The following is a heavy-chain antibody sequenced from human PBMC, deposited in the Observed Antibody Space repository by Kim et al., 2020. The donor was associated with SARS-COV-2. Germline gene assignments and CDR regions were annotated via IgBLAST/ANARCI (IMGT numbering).Heavy chain of an antibody. J-gene: IGHJ6*02. CDR1: GFTFSSYA. V-gene: IGHV3-23*01. CDR2: ISGSGGST. Sequence: GGSLRLSCAASGFTFSSYAMSWVRQAPGKGLEWVSAISGSGGSTYYADSVKGRFTISRDNSKNTLYLQMNSLRAEDTAVYYCAKITVLLWFGESNYGMDVWGQGTTVTVSS. D-gene: IGHD3-10*01. CDR3: AKITVLLWFGESNYGMDV.